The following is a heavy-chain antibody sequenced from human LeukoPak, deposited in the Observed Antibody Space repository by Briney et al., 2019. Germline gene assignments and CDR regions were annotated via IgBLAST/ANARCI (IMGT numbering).Heavy chain of an antibody. CDR1: GLTFSNAW. Sequence: GGSLRLSCVASGLTFSNAWMTWVRQAPGKGLEWVGRIKSKTDGGTTDYAEVVKGRFTISKDGSKHTLYLQMNSLKIEDTAVYHCTAEAGGCGRGGSCSSNDPFDIWGQGTMVTVSS. CDR2: IKSKTDGGTT. J-gene: IGHJ3*02. V-gene: IGHV3-15*01. D-gene: IGHD2-15*01. CDR3: TAEAGGCGRGGSCSSNDPFDI.